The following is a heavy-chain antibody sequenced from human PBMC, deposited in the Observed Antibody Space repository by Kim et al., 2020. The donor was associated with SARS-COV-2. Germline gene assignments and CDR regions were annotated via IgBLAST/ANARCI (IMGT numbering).Heavy chain of an antibody. CDR3: AKAVPGTPDY. D-gene: IGHD1-7*01. J-gene: IGHJ4*02. CDR2: ST. Sequence: STYNPGAVKGRFTISRDHSKNTLYLQMNSLRAEDTAVYYCAKAVPGTPDYWGQGTLVTVSS. V-gene: IGHV3-23*01.